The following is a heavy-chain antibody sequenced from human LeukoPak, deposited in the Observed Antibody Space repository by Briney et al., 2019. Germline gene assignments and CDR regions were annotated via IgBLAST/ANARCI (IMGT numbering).Heavy chain of an antibody. V-gene: IGHV3-11*01. CDR1: GFTFSDYY. J-gene: IGHJ4*03. CDR2: ITSSGSNI. CDR3: SSDQGSSTMIVVAPENYFDN. Sequence: GGSLRLSCAASGFTFSDYYMSWIRQAPGKGLDWVSYITSSGSNIYYADSVKGRFTISRDNAKNTLYLQMNSLRAEDTAVYYCSSDQGSSTMIVVAPENYFDNCGHGALVTVSS. D-gene: IGHD3-22*01.